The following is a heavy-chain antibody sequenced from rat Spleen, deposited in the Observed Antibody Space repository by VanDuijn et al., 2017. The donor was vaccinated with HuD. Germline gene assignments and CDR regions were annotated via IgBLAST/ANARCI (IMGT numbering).Heavy chain of an antibody. CDR3: ARWDY. CDR2: MWTGGDT. Sequence: QVQLKESGPGLVQPSQTLSLTCTVSGFSLSIYSVHWVRQSKGKGLEWMGIMWTGGDTDYNSGLKSRLSISRDTSKGQVFLKMNSLQTEDTAMYFCARWDYWGQGVMVTVSS. V-gene: IGHV2-30*01. CDR1: GFSLSIYS. J-gene: IGHJ2*01.